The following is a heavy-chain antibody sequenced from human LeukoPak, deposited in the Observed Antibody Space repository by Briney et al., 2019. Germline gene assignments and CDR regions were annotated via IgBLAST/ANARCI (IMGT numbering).Heavy chain of an antibody. D-gene: IGHD5-12*01. V-gene: IGHV1-69*04. Sequence: ASVKVSCKASGYTFTSYAMHWVRQAPGQGLEWMGRIIPILGIANYAQKFQGRVTITADKSTSTAYMELSSLRSEDTAVYYCARLPEGQYGGYDFSVGSWFDPWGQGTLVTVSS. CDR3: ARLPEGQYGGYDFSVGSWFDP. CDR2: IIPILGIA. CDR1: GYTFTSYA. J-gene: IGHJ5*02.